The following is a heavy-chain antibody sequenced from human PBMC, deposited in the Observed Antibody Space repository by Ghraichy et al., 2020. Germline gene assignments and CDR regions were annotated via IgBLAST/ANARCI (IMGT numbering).Heavy chain of an antibody. CDR1: GGSISSSSYY. CDR3: ARVNSEYSSSSEGHWFDP. V-gene: IGHV4-39*07. CDR2: IYYSGST. D-gene: IGHD6-6*01. J-gene: IGHJ5*02. Sequence: SQTLSLTCTVSGGSISSSSYYWGWIRQPPGKGLEWIGSIYYSGSTYYNPSLKSRVTISVDTSKNQFSLKLSSVTAADTAVYYCARVNSEYSSSSEGHWFDPWGQGTLVTVSS.